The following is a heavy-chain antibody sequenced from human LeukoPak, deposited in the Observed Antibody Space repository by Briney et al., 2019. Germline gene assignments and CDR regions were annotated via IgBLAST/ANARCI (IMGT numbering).Heavy chain of an antibody. CDR3: ARGGPGYSNYYFDY. Sequence: PGGSLRLSCAVSGFNFRSSWMTWVRQAPGKGLEWVANIREDGTEKYYVDSVKGRFTISKDNARRSLYLQMNSLRAEDTAVYYCARGGPGYSNYYFDYWGQGTLVTVSS. CDR2: IREDGTEK. J-gene: IGHJ4*02. V-gene: IGHV3-7*01. CDR1: GFNFRSSW. D-gene: IGHD6-13*01.